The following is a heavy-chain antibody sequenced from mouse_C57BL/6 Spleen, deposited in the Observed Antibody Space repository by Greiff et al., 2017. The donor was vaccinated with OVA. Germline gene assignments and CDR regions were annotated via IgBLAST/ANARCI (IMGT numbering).Heavy chain of an antibody. J-gene: IGHJ2*01. D-gene: IGHD3-3*01. CDR3: ARSIGTAPYFDY. CDR1: GYTFTSYW. CDR2: IYPGSGST. V-gene: IGHV1-55*01. Sequence: VQLKQPGAELVKPGASVKMSCKASGYTFTSYWITWVKQRPGQGLEWIGDIYPGSGSTNYNEKFKSKATLTVDTSSSTAYMQLSSLTSEDSAVYYCARSIGTAPYFDYWGQGTTLTVSS.